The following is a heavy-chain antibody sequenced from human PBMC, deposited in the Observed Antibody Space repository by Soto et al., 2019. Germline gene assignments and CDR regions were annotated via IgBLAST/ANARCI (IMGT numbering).Heavy chain of an antibody. Sequence: QVQLVESGGGVVQPGRFLRLSCAASGFTFSSYAMHWVRQAPGKGLEWVAVISYDGSNKYYADSVKGRFTISRDNSKNTLYLQMNSLRAEDTAVYYCARDAQGVVNNYFDYWGQGTLVTVSS. V-gene: IGHV3-30-3*01. CDR3: ARDAQGVVNNYFDY. D-gene: IGHD3-3*01. CDR1: GFTFSSYA. J-gene: IGHJ4*02. CDR2: ISYDGSNK.